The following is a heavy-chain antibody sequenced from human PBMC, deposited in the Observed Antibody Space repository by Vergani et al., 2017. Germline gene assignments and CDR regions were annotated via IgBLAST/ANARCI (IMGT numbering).Heavy chain of an antibody. CDR3: ARCIRRLYFPVEFDY. CDR2: IYYSGST. V-gene: IGHV4-39*07. J-gene: IGHJ4*02. D-gene: IGHD2/OR15-2a*01. Sequence: QLQLQESGPGLLKPSETLSLTCTVSGGSISSSSCYWSWLRQPPGKGLEWIWSIYYSGSTDYNPSLKSRVTISVDTSKNQFSLKLITVTAADTAVYYCARCIRRLYFPVEFDYWGQGTLVTVSS. CDR1: GGSISSSSCY.